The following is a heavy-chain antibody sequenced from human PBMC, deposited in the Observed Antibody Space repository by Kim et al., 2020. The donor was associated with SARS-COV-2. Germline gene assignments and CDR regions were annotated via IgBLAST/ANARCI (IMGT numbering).Heavy chain of an antibody. Sequence: ASVKVSCKASGYTFTSYAMHWVRQAPGQRLEWMGWINAGNGNTKYSQKFQGRVTITRDTSASTAYMELSSLRSEDTAVYYCARESVTMVREEDAFDIWGQGTMVTVSS. J-gene: IGHJ3*02. CDR2: INAGNGNT. CDR3: ARESVTMVREEDAFDI. CDR1: GYTFTSYA. D-gene: IGHD3-10*01. V-gene: IGHV1-3*01.